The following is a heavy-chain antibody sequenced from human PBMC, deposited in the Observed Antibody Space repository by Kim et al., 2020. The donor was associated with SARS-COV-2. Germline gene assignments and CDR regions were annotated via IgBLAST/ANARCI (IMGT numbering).Heavy chain of an antibody. V-gene: IGHV3-23*01. CDR3: AKVMDWLCDDFDI. Sequence: ADSVKGRCTISRDNSKNTLYLQMNSRRDEDAAVYYCAKVMDWLCDDFDIWGQGTMVTVSS. D-gene: IGHD3-3*01. J-gene: IGHJ3*02.